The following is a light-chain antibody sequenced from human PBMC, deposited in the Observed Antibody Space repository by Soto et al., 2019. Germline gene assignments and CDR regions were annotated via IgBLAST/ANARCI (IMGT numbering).Light chain of an antibody. V-gene: IGKV3-15*01. CDR1: QSVNSN. Sequence: ETVMTQSPATLSVSPGERATLSCRASQSVNSNLAWYQQKPGQAPRLLISGASTRATGIPARFSGSGSETEFTLTISGLQSEDLAVYYCQQYNNWWTFGQGTKVEIK. CDR2: GAS. J-gene: IGKJ1*01. CDR3: QQYNNWWT.